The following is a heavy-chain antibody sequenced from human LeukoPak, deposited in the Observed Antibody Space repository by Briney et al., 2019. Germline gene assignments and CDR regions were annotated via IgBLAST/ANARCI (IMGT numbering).Heavy chain of an antibody. Sequence: SETLSLTCTVSGGSISSSSYYWGWIRQPPGKGLEWIGSIYYSGSTYYNPSLKSRVTISVDTSKNQFSLKLSSVTAADTAVYYCASGSYGRNNWFDAWGQGTLVTVSS. J-gene: IGHJ5*02. CDR2: IYYSGST. V-gene: IGHV4-39*07. D-gene: IGHD1-26*01. CDR3: ASGSYGRNNWFDA. CDR1: GGSISSSSYY.